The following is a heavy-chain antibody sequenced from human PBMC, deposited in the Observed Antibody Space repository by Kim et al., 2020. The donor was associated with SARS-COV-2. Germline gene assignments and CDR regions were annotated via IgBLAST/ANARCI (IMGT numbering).Heavy chain of an antibody. V-gene: IGHV4-34*01. CDR3: ARSLILHGAFDI. J-gene: IGHJ3*02. D-gene: IGHD2-15*01. Sequence: YNPSLKSRVTRTVDTSKNQFSLKPSSVTAADTAVYYCARSLILHGAFDIWGQGTMVTVSS.